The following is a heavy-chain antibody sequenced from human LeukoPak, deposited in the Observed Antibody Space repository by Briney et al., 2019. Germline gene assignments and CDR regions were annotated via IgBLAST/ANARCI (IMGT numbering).Heavy chain of an antibody. CDR2: ISSSSSYI. CDR1: GFTFSSYS. D-gene: IGHD6-13*01. Sequence: GGSLRLSCAASGFTFSSYSMNWVRQAPGKGLEWVSSISSSSSYIYYADSVKGRFTISRDNAKNSLYLQMNSLRAEDTAVYYCASGAGIAAAGIWGQGTLVTVSS. J-gene: IGHJ4*02. V-gene: IGHV3-21*01. CDR3: ASGAGIAAAGI.